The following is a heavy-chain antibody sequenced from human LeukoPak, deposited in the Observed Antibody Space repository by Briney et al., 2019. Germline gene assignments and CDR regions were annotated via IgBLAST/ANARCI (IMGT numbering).Heavy chain of an antibody. CDR2: MSNSSKS. CDR1: RGPISSYY. CDR3: ASSYGSGSYHENYFDY. J-gene: IGHJ4*02. D-gene: IGHD3-10*01. V-gene: IGHV4-4*08. Sequence: SETLSLTCTVSRGPISSYYWSWTRQPPGKGLEWVGYMSNSSKSDYNPSLKSRARISLDTSKNQFSLKLSSVTAADTAVYYCASSYGSGSYHENYFDYWGQGTLVTVSS.